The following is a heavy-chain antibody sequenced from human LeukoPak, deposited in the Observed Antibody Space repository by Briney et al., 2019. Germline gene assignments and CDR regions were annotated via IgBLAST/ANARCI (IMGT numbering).Heavy chain of an antibody. CDR1: GFTFSDYS. D-gene: IGHD2-8*01. CDR3: ANGAFRLYYIDV. CDR2: ISSTSITM. V-gene: IGHV3-48*04. Sequence: PGGSLRLSCAVSGFTFSDYSMNWVRQAPGKGLEWVSYISSTSITMYHADSVKGRLTISRDNAKDTVYLQMNSLRAEDTAVYYCANGAFRLYYIDVWGKGTTVTVSS. J-gene: IGHJ6*03.